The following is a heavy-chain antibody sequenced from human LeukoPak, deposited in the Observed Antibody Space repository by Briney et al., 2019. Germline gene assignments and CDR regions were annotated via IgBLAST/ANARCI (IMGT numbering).Heavy chain of an antibody. D-gene: IGHD5-18*01. V-gene: IGHV1-2*04. CDR1: GNTFSGYY. CDR3: ARGRFRRGYSYGYLD. CDR2: INPNSGGT. J-gene: IGHJ4*02. Sequence: APVKVSCKASGNTFSGYYMHWVRQAPGQGLEWMGWINPNSGGTKYAQNFQGWVTMTRDTSIGTAYMELKRLRYDDTAVYYCARGRFRRGYSYGYLDWGQGTLVTVSS.